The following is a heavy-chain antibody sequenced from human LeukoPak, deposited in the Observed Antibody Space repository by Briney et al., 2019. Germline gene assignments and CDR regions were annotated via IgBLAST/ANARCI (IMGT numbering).Heavy chain of an antibody. CDR2: INQDGSGK. J-gene: IGHJ4*02. V-gene: IGHV3-7*01. CDR3: ATLYLDY. Sequence: GGSLRLSCAASGFSFSTCTVSWVRQAPGKGLKYVASINQDGSGKYYVDSVKGRFTISRDNAKKSLYLQMNSLRAEDTAVYYCATLYLDYWGQGTLVTVSS. CDR1: GFSFSTCT.